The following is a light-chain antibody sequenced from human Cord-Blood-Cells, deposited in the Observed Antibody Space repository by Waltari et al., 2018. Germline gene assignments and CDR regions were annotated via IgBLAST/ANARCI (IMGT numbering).Light chain of an antibody. V-gene: IGKV1-5*01. J-gene: IGKJ1*01. CDR1: QSVSSW. Sequence: DIQMTQSPSTLSASVGDRVTITCRASQSVSSWVAWYQQKPGKAPKLLVYDASSLESGVPSRFSGSGSGTEFTLTISSLQPDDFATYYYQQYNSYSTFGQGTKVEIK. CDR2: DAS. CDR3: QQYNSYST.